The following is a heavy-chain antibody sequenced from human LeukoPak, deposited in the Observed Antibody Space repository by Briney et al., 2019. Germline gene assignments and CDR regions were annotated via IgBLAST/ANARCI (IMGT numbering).Heavy chain of an antibody. D-gene: IGHD5-12*01. V-gene: IGHV3-23*01. CDR3: ARDLGSGYDFAFDI. CDR1: GFTFSSYA. J-gene: IGHJ3*02. CDR2: ISGSGDST. Sequence: GGSLRLSCAASGFTFSSYAMNWVRQAPGKGLEWVSTISGSGDSTYYADSVKGRFTISRDNSKNTLYLQMNSLRAEDTAVYYCARDLGSGYDFAFDIWGQGTMVTVSS.